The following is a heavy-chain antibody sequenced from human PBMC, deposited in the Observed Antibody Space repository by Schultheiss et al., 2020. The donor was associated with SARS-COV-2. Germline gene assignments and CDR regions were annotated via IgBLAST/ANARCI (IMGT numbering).Heavy chain of an antibody. D-gene: IGHD3-9*01. J-gene: IGHJ6*02. CDR3: AREPQYYDILTGSALSTYYYYGMDV. Sequence: GGSLRLSCAASGFTVSSNYMSWVRQAPGKGLEWVSVIYSGGSTYYADSVKGRFTISRDNSKNTLYLQMNSLRAEDTAVYYCAREPQYYDILTGSALSTYYYYGMDVWGQGTTVTVSS. CDR2: IYSGGST. CDR1: GFTVSSNY. V-gene: IGHV3-53*01.